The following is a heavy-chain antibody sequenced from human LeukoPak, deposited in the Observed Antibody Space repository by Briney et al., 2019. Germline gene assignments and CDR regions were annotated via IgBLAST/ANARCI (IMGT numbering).Heavy chain of an antibody. CDR1: GLSFSGYG. CDR2: IRSKAYGETA. D-gene: IGHD1-1*01. Sequence: PGGSLRLSCAASGLSFSGYGMHWVRQAPGKGLEWVGFIRSKAYGETADYAASVKGRFTISRDDSKAIAYLQMNSLKTEDTAVYHCTRDRGAYNLYDYWGQGTLVTVSS. V-gene: IGHV3-49*04. J-gene: IGHJ4*02. CDR3: TRDRGAYNLYDY.